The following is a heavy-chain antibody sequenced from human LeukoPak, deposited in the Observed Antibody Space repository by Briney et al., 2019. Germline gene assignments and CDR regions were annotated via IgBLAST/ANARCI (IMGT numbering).Heavy chain of an antibody. CDR2: ISSNSGGT. V-gene: IGHV3-23*01. D-gene: IGHD5-12*01. J-gene: IGHJ4*02. CDR3: AKGGYSGYAWFDY. CDR1: GFTFSSYA. Sequence: GESLRLSCAASGFTFSSYAMSWVRQAPGKGLEWVSVISSNSGGTYYADSVKGRVSISRDNSKNTMYLEMNSLRGEDTAVYYCAKGGYSGYAWFDYWGQGTLVTVSS.